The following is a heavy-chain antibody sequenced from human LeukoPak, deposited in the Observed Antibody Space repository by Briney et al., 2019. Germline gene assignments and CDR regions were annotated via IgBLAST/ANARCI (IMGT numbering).Heavy chain of an antibody. V-gene: IGHV4-59*01. CDR2: IYYSGST. Sequence: SETLPLTCTVSGGSISSYYWSWIRQPPGKGLEWMGYIYYSGSTNYNPSLKSRVTISVDASKNQFSLKLSSVTAADTAVYYCAKARGSSFFDYWGQGTMVTVSS. J-gene: IGHJ4*02. D-gene: IGHD3-10*01. CDR3: AKARGSSFFDY. CDR1: GGSISSYY.